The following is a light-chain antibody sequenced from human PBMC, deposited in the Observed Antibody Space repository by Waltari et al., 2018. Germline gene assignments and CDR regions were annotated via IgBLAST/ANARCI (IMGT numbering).Light chain of an antibody. Sequence: QSALTQPASVSGSPGQSITITCTGSSADVGGYNLVSWYQPHPGQAPRLLIYEVNERPAGTPSRFSGSKSGNTASLTISGRQSEDEADYYCCSYGGVNTLGVLFGGGSKLTV. V-gene: IGLV2-23*02. CDR1: SADVGGYNL. CDR2: EVN. J-gene: IGLJ2*01. CDR3: CSYGGVNTLGVL.